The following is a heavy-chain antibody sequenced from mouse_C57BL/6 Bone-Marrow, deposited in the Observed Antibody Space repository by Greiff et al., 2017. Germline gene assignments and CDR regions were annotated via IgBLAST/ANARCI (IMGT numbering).Heavy chain of an antibody. D-gene: IGHD4-1*01. CDR1: GFSLSTFGMG. V-gene: IGHV8-8*01. J-gene: IGHJ2*01. Sequence: QVTLKESGPGILQPSQTLSLTCSFSGFSLSTFGMGVGWIRQPSGKGLEWLAHIWWDDDKYYNPALKSRLTISKDTSKNQVFLKIANVDTAETATYYCARNWDWDDHYFDYWGQGTTRTVSS. CDR2: IWWDDDK. CDR3: ARNWDWDDHYFDY.